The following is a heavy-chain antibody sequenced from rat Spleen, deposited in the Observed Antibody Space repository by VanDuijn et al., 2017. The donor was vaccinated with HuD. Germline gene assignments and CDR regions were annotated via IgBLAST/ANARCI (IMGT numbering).Heavy chain of an antibody. CDR3: TRMRSPTPLFDY. J-gene: IGHJ2*01. V-gene: IGHV5S13*01. Sequence: EVQLVESGGGLVQPGRSLKLSCAASGFTFSNYGMAWVRQAPTKGLEWVASISTSGGTTYYRDSVKGRFTISRDNAKSTLYLQMDSLRSEDTATYYCTRMRSPTPLFDYWGQGVMVTVSS. D-gene: IGHD1-4*01. CDR2: ISTSGGTT. CDR1: GFTFSNYG.